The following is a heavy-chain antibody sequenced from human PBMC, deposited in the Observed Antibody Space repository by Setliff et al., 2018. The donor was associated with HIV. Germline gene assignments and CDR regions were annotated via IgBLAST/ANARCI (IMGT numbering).Heavy chain of an antibody. Sequence: PGGSLRLSCAASDFSFSTYRMSWVRQAPGKGPEWVSSIGSNSFYIYYADSVKGRFTISRDNAKNSLYLQMNSLTAEDTALYYCTREVCSDGCPNDAFDIWGRGTMVTVSS. CDR2: IGSNSFYI. D-gene: IGHD2-15*01. V-gene: IGHV3-21*01. CDR1: DFSFSTYR. CDR3: TREVCSDGCPNDAFDI. J-gene: IGHJ3*02.